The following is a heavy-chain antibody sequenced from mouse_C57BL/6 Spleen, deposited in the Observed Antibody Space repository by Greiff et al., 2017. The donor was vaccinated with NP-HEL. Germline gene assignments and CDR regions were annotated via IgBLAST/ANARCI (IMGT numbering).Heavy chain of an antibody. CDR2: ISSGSSTI. J-gene: IGHJ4*01. V-gene: IGHV5-17*01. D-gene: IGHD1-1*01. CDR3: ARAHYDYAMDY. Sequence: EVQLVESGGGLVKPGGSLKLSCAASGFTFSDSGMHWVRQAPEKGLEWVAYISSGSSTIYYADTVKGRFTISRDNAKNTLFLQMTSLRSEDTAMYYCARAHYDYAMDYWGQGTSVTVSS. CDR1: GFTFSDSG.